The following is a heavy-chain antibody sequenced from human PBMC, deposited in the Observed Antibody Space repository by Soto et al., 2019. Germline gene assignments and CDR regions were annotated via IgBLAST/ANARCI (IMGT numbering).Heavy chain of an antibody. J-gene: IGHJ5*02. CDR2: IYYSGST. Sequence: SETLSLTCTVSGGSISSYYWSWIRQPPGKGLEWIGYIYYSGSTYYNPSLKSRVTISVDTSKNQFSLKLSSVTAADTAVYYCARDRSGYNWFDPWGQGTLVTVSS. D-gene: IGHD6-19*01. CDR1: GGSISSYY. V-gene: IGHV4-59*12. CDR3: ARDRSGYNWFDP.